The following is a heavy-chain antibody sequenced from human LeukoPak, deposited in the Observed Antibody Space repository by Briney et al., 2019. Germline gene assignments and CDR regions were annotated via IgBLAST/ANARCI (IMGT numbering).Heavy chain of an antibody. CDR3: ARRSGSGWNYFDY. CDR1: GYSISSGYF. CDR2: IFHSGRT. D-gene: IGHD6-19*01. V-gene: IGHV4-38-2*01. J-gene: IGHJ4*02. Sequence: PSETLSLTXAVSGYSISSGYFWDWIRQPPGKGLEWIGSIFHSGRTHYNPSLKSRVTISVDTSKNQFSLRLSSVTAADTAVYYCARRSGSGWNYFDYWGQGTLVTVSS.